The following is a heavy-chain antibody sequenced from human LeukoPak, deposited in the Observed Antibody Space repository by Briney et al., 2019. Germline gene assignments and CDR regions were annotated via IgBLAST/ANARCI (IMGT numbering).Heavy chain of an antibody. CDR2: INSDGRTT. CDR1: GFTFSRYW. CDR3: ARDFLLPGIAAAGPGD. D-gene: IGHD6-13*01. J-gene: IGHJ4*02. Sequence: GGSLRLSCAASGFTFSRYWMHWVRQAPAKGLVWVSRINSDGRTTGYADSVKGRFTISRDNAKNSLYLQMNSLRAEDTAVYYCARDFLLPGIAAAGPGDWGQGTLVTVSS. V-gene: IGHV3-74*01.